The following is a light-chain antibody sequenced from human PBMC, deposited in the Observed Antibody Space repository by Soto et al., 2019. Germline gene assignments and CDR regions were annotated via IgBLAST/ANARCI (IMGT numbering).Light chain of an antibody. CDR1: TSDVGGYSY. CDR3: SSYTSRTTLV. CDR2: EVS. Sequence: QSALTQPASVSGSPGQSITISCTGTTSDVGGYSYVSWYQQHPGKAPKLMIYEVSNRPSGVSNRFSGSKSGNTASLTISGLQAEDEADYYCSSYTSRTTLVFGGGTQLTVL. V-gene: IGLV2-14*01. J-gene: IGLJ7*01.